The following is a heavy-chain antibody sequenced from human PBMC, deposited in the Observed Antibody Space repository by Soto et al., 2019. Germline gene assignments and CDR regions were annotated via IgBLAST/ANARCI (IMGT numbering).Heavy chain of an antibody. CDR2: IYSGGST. J-gene: IGHJ3*01. D-gene: IGHD2-2*01. CDR3: AASPFLPGAP. CDR1: GFTFSSND. Sequence: EVPLVESGGGLIQPGGSLRLSCAASGFTFSSNDMNWVRQAPGKGLEWVYLIYSGGSTYYADSVKGRFTISRDNSKNTLCLQMSSLRAEDTAVYYCAASPFLPGAPGGPGTMVTVSS. V-gene: IGHV3-53*01.